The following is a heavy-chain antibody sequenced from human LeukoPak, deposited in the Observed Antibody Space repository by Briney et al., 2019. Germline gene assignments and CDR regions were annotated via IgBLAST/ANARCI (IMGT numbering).Heavy chain of an antibody. V-gene: IGHV3-74*01. J-gene: IGHJ4*02. CDR3: VRGLGDY. D-gene: IGHD4-11*01. CDR2: INSDGSYT. CDR1: GFTFSSYW. Sequence: GGSLRLSCAASGFTFSSYWMLWVRQGPGKGLVWVSRINSDGSYTAYADSVKGRFSISRDNAKNTLYLQMNSLRAEDTAVYYCVRGLGDYWGQGTLVTVSS.